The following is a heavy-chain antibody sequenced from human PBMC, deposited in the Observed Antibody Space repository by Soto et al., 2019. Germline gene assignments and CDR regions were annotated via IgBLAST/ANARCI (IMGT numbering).Heavy chain of an antibody. J-gene: IGHJ4*02. D-gene: IGHD3-3*01. V-gene: IGHV4-4*02. Sequence: PSATRTLTCAVIGRSATSTNWWTWVRQPPGKGLEWVGQIYHNGTTNYTPSLKSRVTISLDKSKNQFSLKLTSVTAADTAVYYCVREAPTVTLFGVVIRGIEYWGQG. CDR3: VREAPTVTLFGVVIRGIEY. CDR1: GRSATSTNW. CDR2: IYHNGTT.